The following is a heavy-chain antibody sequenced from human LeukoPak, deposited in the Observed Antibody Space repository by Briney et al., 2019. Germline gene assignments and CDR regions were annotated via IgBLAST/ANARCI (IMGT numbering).Heavy chain of an antibody. V-gene: IGHV4-30-2*05. J-gene: IGHJ3*02. CDR3: ARSRVYSDWDHDAFDI. D-gene: IGHD1-26*01. CDR1: GGSVSSGDYS. Sequence: PSETLSLTCAVSGGSVSSGDYSWSWIRQPPGKGLEWIGYIYHSGSTNYNPSLKSRVTISVDTSKNQFSLKLSSVTAADTAVYYCARSRVYSDWDHDAFDIWGQGTMVTVSS. CDR2: IYHSGST.